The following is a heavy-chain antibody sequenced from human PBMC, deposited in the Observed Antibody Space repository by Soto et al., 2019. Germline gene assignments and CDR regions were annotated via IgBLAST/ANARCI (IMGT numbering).Heavy chain of an antibody. CDR1: GGSFSGYY. CDR3: ARRRIGYDILTGYFDY. J-gene: IGHJ4*02. D-gene: IGHD3-9*01. CDR2: INHSGST. Sequence: QVQLQQWGAGLLKPSETLSLTCAVYGGSFSGYYWSWIRQPPGQGLEWIGEINHSGSTNYNPSLTRRVTISVDTSKNQFSLKLRSVTAADTAVYYCARRRIGYDILTGYFDYWVQGTLVTVSS. V-gene: IGHV4-34*01.